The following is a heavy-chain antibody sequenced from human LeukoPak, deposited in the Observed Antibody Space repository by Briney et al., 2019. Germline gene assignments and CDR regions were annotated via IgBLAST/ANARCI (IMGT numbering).Heavy chain of an antibody. CDR3: ARGLSLFDY. Sequence: GGSLRLSCEASGFTFSSYAMHWVRQAPGKGLEWVAVISYDGSNKYYADSVKGRFTISRDNSKNTLYLQMNSLRAEDTAVYYCARGLSLFDYWGQGTLGAVSS. V-gene: IGHV3-30*04. CDR1: GFTFSSYA. J-gene: IGHJ4*02. CDR2: ISYDGSNK. D-gene: IGHD2-2*01.